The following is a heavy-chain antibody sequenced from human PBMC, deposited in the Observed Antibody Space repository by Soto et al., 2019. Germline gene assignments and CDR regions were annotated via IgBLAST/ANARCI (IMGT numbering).Heavy chain of an antibody. V-gene: IGHV3-66*01. J-gene: IGHJ4*02. Sequence: EVQLVESGGDLVQRGGSLRLSCAASGFDVSNTDMSWVRQAPGKGLEWVSVIYSGGSTNYADSVKGRFIVSRDSPKNTMYLQMDSLRAEDTAVYYCAREAIIVIAAPEYYFDSWGKGTLVTVSS. D-gene: IGHD3-22*01. CDR2: IYSGGST. CDR1: GFDVSNTD. CDR3: AREAIIVIAAPEYYFDS.